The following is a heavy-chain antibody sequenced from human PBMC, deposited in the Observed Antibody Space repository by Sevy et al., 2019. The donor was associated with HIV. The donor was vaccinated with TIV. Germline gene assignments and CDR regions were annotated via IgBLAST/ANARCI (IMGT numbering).Heavy chain of an antibody. Sequence: GGSLRLSCAASGFTFSSYAMSWVRQAPGKGLEWVSAFSDSGDSTYYADSVKGRFTISRDNSKNTLYLQMNSLRAEDTAVYYCAKVGTMVQGAAPFDYWGQGTLVTVSS. D-gene: IGHD3-10*01. J-gene: IGHJ4*02. CDR3: AKVGTMVQGAAPFDY. CDR2: FSDSGDST. CDR1: GFTFSSYA. V-gene: IGHV3-23*01.